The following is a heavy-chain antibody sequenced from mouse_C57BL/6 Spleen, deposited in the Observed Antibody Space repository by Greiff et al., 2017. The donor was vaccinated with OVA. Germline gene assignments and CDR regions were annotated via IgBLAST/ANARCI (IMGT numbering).Heavy chain of an antibody. J-gene: IGHJ2*01. V-gene: IGHV1-82*01. Sequence: VQLQQSGPELVKPGASVKISCKASGYAFSSSWMNWVKQRPGKGLEWIGRIYPGDGDTNYNGKFKGKATLTADKSSSTAYMQLSSLTSEDSAVYFCARLITTVVAYYFDYWGQGTTLTVSS. CDR3: ARLITTVVAYYFDY. CDR2: IYPGDGDT. CDR1: GYAFSSSW. D-gene: IGHD1-1*01.